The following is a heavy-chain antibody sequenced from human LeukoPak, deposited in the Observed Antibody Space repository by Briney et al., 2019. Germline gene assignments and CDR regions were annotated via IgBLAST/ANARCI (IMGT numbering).Heavy chain of an antibody. CDR1: GFSLSTIGMR. Sequence: SGPALVKPTQTFTLTCTFSGFSLSTIGMRVNWIRQPPGKALEWLARIDWDDAKFYSSSLKTRLTISKDTSKNQVVLTMTNMDPVDTATYYCARSGYSSAGKFDSWGQGTLVTVSS. V-gene: IGHV2-70*04. D-gene: IGHD6-19*01. CDR2: IDWDDAK. J-gene: IGHJ4*02. CDR3: ARSGYSSAGKFDS.